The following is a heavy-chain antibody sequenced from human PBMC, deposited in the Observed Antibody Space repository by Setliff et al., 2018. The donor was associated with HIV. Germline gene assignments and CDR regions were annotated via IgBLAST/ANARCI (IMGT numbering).Heavy chain of an antibody. CDR1: GYTFTAYY. V-gene: IGHV1-2*06. Sequence: ASVKVSCKASGYTFTAYYIHWVRQAPGQGLEWMGRIIPNSGGTNYAQRLQDRITMTSDTSTSTVFLDLSSLTSDDTAVYFCARVYCSIASCDNEYYFDYWGQGTLVTVSS. D-gene: IGHD2-2*01. CDR2: IIPNSGGT. J-gene: IGHJ4*02. CDR3: ARVYCSIASCDNEYYFDY.